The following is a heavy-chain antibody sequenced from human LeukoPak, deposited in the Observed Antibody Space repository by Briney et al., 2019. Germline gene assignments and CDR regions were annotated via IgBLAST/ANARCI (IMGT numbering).Heavy chain of an antibody. CDR3: ARRMERGYDILTGYYTSRSHAFDI. D-gene: IGHD3-9*01. Sequence: SETLSLTCAVYGGSFSGYYWSWIRQPPGKGLEWIGEINHSGSTNYNPSLKSRVTISVDTSKNQFSLKLSSVTAADTAVYYCARRMERGYDILTGYYTSRSHAFDIWGQGTMVTVSS. J-gene: IGHJ3*02. V-gene: IGHV4-34*01. CDR2: INHSGST. CDR1: GGSFSGYY.